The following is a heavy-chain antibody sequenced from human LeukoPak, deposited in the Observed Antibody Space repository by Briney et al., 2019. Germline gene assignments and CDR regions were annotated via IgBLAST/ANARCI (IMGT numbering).Heavy chain of an antibody. D-gene: IGHD6-6*01. CDR2: INPNGGGT. V-gene: IGHV1-2*02. CDR3: AIEAGHSSSRNSEYYFDY. J-gene: IGHJ4*02. Sequence: ASVKVSCKASGYTFTGFYLHWVRQAPGQGLEWMGWINPNGGGTNCAQKFQGRVTMTRDTSINTAYMELSRLRSDDTAVYYCAIEAGHSSSRNSEYYFDYWGQGTLITVSS. CDR1: GYTFTGFY.